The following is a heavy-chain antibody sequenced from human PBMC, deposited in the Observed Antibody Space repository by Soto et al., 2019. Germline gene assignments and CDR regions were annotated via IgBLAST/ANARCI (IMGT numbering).Heavy chain of an antibody. CDR3: VRDGTKNLRDWFDP. CDR2: IYATGST. D-gene: IGHD1-1*01. J-gene: IGHJ5*02. CDR1: GASMTPYY. V-gene: IGHV4-4*07. Sequence: SETLSLTCTLSGASMTPYYWSWIRQPPGKGLEWIGRIYATGSTDYNPSLKSRLTMSVDMSKKQFSLTLRSVTAADTAMYYCVRDGTKNLRDWFDPWGQGILVTVSS.